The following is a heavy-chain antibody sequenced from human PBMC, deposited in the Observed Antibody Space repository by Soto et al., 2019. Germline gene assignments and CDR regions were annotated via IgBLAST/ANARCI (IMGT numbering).Heavy chain of an antibody. V-gene: IGHV1-69*06. Sequence: SVKVSCKASGGTFSTYAIGWVRQAPGQGLEWMGGIIPIFGTTNYAQKFQGTVTITADKSTSTAYMELSSLRSEDTAVYYCARSPDSSGFYYAAFEIWGQGTMVTV. CDR3: ARSPDSSGFYYAAFEI. D-gene: IGHD3-22*01. J-gene: IGHJ3*02. CDR2: IIPIFGTT. CDR1: GGTFSTYA.